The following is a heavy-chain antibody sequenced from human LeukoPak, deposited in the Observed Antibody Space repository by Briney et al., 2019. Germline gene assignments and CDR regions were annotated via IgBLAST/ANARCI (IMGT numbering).Heavy chain of an antibody. J-gene: IGHJ3*02. CDR1: GFIFSSFE. D-gene: IGHD2-21*01. CDR2: INSGGSRI. CDR3: ARDCGPVTLHYALDT. V-gene: IGHV3-48*03. Sequence: GGSLRLSCVASGFIFSSFEMTWVRQAPGKGLEWVSYINSGGSRIYYADSVKGRFTISRDNARNSLYLQMNGLRAEDTAVYYCARDCGPVTLHYALDTWGQGIMVTVSS.